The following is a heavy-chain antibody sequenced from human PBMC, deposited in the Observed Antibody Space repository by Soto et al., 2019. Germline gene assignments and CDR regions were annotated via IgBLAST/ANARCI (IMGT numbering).Heavy chain of an antibody. V-gene: IGHV1-69*13. CDR2: IIPIFGTA. CDR3: ARDNAVGDSSGYYYAFDY. J-gene: IGHJ4*02. Sequence: GASVKVSCKASGGTFSSYAISWVRQAPGQGLEWMGGIIPIFGTANYAQKFQGRVTITADESTSTAYMELSSLRSEDTAVYYCARDNAVGDSSGYYYAFDYWGQGTLVTVS. D-gene: IGHD3-22*01. CDR1: GGTFSSYA.